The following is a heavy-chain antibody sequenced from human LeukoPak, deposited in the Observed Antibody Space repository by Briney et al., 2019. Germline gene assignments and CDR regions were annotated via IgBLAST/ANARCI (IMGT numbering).Heavy chain of an antibody. CDR1: GDSVSSNSAA. Sequence: SQTLSLTCAISGDSVSSNSAAWNWLRQSPSRGLEWLGRTYYRSKWYNDYAVSVKSRITINPDTSKNQFSLQLNSVTPEDTAVYYCARVGAGYGSSWFYNWFDPWGQGTLVTVSS. D-gene: IGHD6-13*01. V-gene: IGHV6-1*01. CDR2: TYYRSKWYN. CDR3: ARVGAGYGSSWFYNWFDP. J-gene: IGHJ5*02.